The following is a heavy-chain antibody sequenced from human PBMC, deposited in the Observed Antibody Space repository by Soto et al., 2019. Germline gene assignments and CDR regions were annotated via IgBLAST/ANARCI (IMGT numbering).Heavy chain of an antibody. V-gene: IGHV1-69*13. CDR3: ARAGDIVVAVAATTGYYYGMDV. CDR2: IIPIFGTA. D-gene: IGHD2-15*01. J-gene: IGHJ6*02. Sequence: SVKVSCKASGVTFSSYAISWVRQAPGQGLEWMGGIIPIFGTANYAQKFQGRVTITADESTSTAYMELSSLRSEDTAVYYCARAGDIVVAVAATTGYYYGMDVWGQGTTVTVSS. CDR1: GVTFSSYA.